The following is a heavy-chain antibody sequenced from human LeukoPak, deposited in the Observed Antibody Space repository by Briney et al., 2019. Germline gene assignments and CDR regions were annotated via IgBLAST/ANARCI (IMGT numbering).Heavy chain of an antibody. CDR2: INHSGST. Sequence: SETLSLTCAVYGGSFSGYYWSWIRQPPGKGLEWIGEINHSGSTNYNPSLKSRVTISVDTSKNQFSLKLSSVTAADTAVYYCARFFYDSSGYYNWFDPWGQGTLVTVSS. CDR1: GGSFSGYY. J-gene: IGHJ5*02. V-gene: IGHV4-34*01. CDR3: ARFFYDSSGYYNWFDP. D-gene: IGHD3-22*01.